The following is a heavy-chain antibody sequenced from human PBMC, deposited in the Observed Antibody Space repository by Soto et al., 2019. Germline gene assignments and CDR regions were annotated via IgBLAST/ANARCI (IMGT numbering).Heavy chain of an antibody. D-gene: IGHD6-13*01. CDR2: IFYDGYT. CDR1: GDSISGGPYF. CDR3: ARLQAAVPHY. V-gene: IGHV4-39*01. J-gene: IGHJ4*02. Sequence: SETLSLTCTVSGDSISGGPYFWGWIRQPPGKRLEWIGSIFYDGYTLYTPSLKSRVTISVDTSKNQFSLKLTSVAAADTAIYFCARLQAAVPHYWGQGILVTVSS.